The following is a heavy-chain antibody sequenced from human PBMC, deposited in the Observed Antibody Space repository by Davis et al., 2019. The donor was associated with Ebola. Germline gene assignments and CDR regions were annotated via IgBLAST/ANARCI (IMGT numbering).Heavy chain of an antibody. CDR3: TAAAGIFDY. J-gene: IGHJ4*02. CDR2: IRSKANSYTT. CDR1: GFSFSSSA. Sequence: AGSLSLSCAVSGFSFSSSAMHWVRQASGKGLEWVGRIRSKANSYTTSYAASVKGRSTISRDDSKNTSYLQMNSLETEDTAVYYGTAAAGIFDYWGQGTLVTVSS. V-gene: IGHV3-73*01. D-gene: IGHD6-13*01.